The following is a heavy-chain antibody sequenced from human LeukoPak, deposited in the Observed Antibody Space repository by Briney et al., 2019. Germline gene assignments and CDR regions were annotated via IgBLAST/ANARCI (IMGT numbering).Heavy chain of an antibody. D-gene: IGHD6-19*01. CDR1: GFTFSTYA. CDR2: ISLDGSNK. Sequence: GGSLRLSCAASGFTFSTYAMHWVRQAPGKGLEWVAVISLDGSNKLYADSVKGRFTISRENSKNTLYLQMNSLRGEDTAVYYCAKGHTTGWHFFDYWGQGTLVTVSS. CDR3: AKGHTTGWHFFDY. J-gene: IGHJ4*02. V-gene: IGHV3-30*18.